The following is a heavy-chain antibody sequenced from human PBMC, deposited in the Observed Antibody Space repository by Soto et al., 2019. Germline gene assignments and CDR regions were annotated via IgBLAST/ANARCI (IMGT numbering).Heavy chain of an antibody. Sequence: EVHLVESGGGLVQPGGSLRLSCAASGFTFSDHYMDWVRQAPGKGLEWVGRIGNKANSYTTEYAASVKGRFTISRDDSKQTLYLKIYSLKTEDTAVYFCASSDPPHYYGSQSFRYYYAMDVWGQGTSVTVSS. CDR1: GFTFSDHY. D-gene: IGHD3-10*01. CDR3: ASSDPPHYYGSQSFRYYYAMDV. V-gene: IGHV3-72*01. J-gene: IGHJ6*02. CDR2: IGNKANSYTT.